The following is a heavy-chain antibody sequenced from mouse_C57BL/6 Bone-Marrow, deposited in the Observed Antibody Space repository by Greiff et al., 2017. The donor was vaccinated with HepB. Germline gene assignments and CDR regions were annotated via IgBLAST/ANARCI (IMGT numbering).Heavy chain of an antibody. D-gene: IGHD1-1*01. V-gene: IGHV1-19*01. Sequence: DVQLQESGPVLVKPGASVKMSCKASGYTFTDYYMNWVKQSHGKSLEWIGVINPYNGGTSYNQKFKGKATLTVDKSSSTAYMELNSLTSEDSAVYYCATYYYGSSYWGQGTLVTVSA. CDR3: ATYYYGSSY. CDR1: GYTFTDYY. CDR2: INPYNGGT. J-gene: IGHJ3*01.